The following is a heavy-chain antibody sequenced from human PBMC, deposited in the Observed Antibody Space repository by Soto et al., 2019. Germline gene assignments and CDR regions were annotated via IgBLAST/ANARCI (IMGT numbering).Heavy chain of an antibody. J-gene: IGHJ3*02. D-gene: IGHD6-13*01. CDR1: GGTFSSYT. CDR3: AREFSSWYSVAFDI. V-gene: IGHV1-69*04. Sequence: SVKVSCKASGGTFSSYTISWVRQAPGQGLEWMGRIIPILGIADYAQKFQGRVTITADTSTSTAYMELRSLRSDDTAVYYCAREFSSWYSVAFDIWGQGTMVTVSS. CDR2: IIPILGIA.